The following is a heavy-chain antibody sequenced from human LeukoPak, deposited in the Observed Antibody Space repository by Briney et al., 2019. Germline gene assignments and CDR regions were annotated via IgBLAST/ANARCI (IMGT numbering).Heavy chain of an antibody. J-gene: IGHJ4*02. Sequence: GGSLRLSCAASGFTFSSYGMHWVRQAPGKGLEWVAFISYDGSNKYYADSVKGRFTISRDNSKNTLYLQMNSLRAEDTAVYYCAKDLGIAAAGTSLGYWGQGTLVTVSS. CDR3: AKDLGIAAAGTSLGY. V-gene: IGHV3-30*18. CDR1: GFTFSSYG. CDR2: ISYDGSNK. D-gene: IGHD6-13*01.